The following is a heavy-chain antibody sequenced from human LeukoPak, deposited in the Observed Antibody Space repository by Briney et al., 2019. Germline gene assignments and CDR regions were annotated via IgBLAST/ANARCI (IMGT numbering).Heavy chain of an antibody. CDR2: ISAFNDNT. V-gene: IGHV1-18*04. CDR3: ARSGDSSGYYSNGPFDI. D-gene: IGHD3-22*01. Sequence: GESLKISCKGSGYSFTSYWIGWVRQMPGKGLEWMGRISAFNDNTNYAQKVQNRVTMTTDTSTSTAYMELRSLRSDDTAVYYCARSGDSSGYYSNGPFDIWGQGTMVTVSS. CDR1: GYSFTSYW. J-gene: IGHJ3*02.